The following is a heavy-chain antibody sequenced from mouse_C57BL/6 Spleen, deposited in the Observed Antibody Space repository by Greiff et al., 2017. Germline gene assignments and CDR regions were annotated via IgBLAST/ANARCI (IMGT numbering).Heavy chain of an antibody. CDR3: ARDDGNYGGWYFDV. V-gene: IGHV1-55*01. Sequence: VQLQQPGAELVKPGASVKMSCKASGYTFTSYWITWVKQRPGQGLEWIGDIYPGSGSTNYNEKFKSKATLTVDTSSSTAYMQLSSLTSEDSAVYYCARDDGNYGGWYFDVWGTGTTVTVSS. D-gene: IGHD2-3*01. J-gene: IGHJ1*03. CDR1: GYTFTSYW. CDR2: IYPGSGST.